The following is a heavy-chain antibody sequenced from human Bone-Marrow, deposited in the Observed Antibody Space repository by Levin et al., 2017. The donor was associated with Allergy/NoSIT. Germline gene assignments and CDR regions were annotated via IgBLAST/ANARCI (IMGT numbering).Heavy chain of an antibody. CDR2: INWNGNSR. J-gene: IGHJ3*02. D-gene: IGHD1-1*01. Sequence: PSQTLSLTCAASGFTLDDYAMSWVRQAPGKGLEWVSVINWNGNSRGYADSVKGRFTISRDNAKNSLYLQMNSVRAEDTALYYCTREQRTIADAFDIWGQGTVVTVSS. CDR3: TREQRTIADAFDI. V-gene: IGHV3-20*04. CDR1: GFTLDDYA.